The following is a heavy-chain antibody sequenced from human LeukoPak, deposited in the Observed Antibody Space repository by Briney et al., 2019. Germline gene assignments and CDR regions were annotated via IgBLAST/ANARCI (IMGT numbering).Heavy chain of an antibody. V-gene: IGHV3-30*18. CDR3: AKDALDTASLSPFDY. Sequence: PGRSLRLSCAASGFTFSYAWMSWVRQAPGKGLEWVGVISYDGSNKYYADSVKGRFTISRDNSKNTLYLQMNSLRGEDTAVYYCAKDALDTASLSPFDYWGQGTLVTVSS. CDR1: GFTFSYAW. D-gene: IGHD5-18*01. CDR2: ISYDGSNK. J-gene: IGHJ4*02.